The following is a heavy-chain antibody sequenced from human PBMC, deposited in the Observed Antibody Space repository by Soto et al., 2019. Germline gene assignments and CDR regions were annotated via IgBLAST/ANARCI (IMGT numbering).Heavy chain of an antibody. V-gene: IGHV4-4*02. CDR2: IYHSGST. J-gene: IGHJ6*03. D-gene: IGHD6-6*01. Sequence: QVQLQESGPGLVKPSGTLSLTCAVSSGSISSSNWWSWVRQPPEKGLEWIGEIYHSGSTNYNPSLKSRVTISVDKSKNQFSLKLSSVTAADTAVYYCARVRAARPYYYYMDVWGKGTTVTVSS. CDR3: ARVRAARPYYYYMDV. CDR1: SGSISSSNW.